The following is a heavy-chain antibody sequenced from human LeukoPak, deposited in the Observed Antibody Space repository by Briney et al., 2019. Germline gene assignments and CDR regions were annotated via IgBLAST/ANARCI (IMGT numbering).Heavy chain of an antibody. V-gene: IGHV1-2*02. J-gene: IGHJ4*02. CDR1: GGTFSSYA. CDR2: INPNSGGT. D-gene: IGHD2-15*01. CDR3: ARDCSGGSCYRY. Sequence: ASVKVSCKASGGTFSSYAISWVRQAPGQGLEWMGWINPNSGGTNCAQKFQGRVTMTRDTSISTAYMELSRLRSDDTAVYYCARDCSGGSCYRYWGQGTLVTVSS.